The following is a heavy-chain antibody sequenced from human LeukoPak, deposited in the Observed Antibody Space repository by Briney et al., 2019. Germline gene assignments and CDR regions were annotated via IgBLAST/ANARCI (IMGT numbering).Heavy chain of an antibody. J-gene: IGHJ4*02. Sequence: PGGSLRLSCAASGLTLSSYAMRWVRHGPGKWLELVSAISGSGHSTNYADSVKGRFTISIDNSKNTLYLQINSLRAEDTALYYCAKDGLIAAAGRFDYWGQGTLVTVSS. V-gene: IGHV3-23*01. CDR3: AKDGLIAAAGRFDY. CDR1: GLTLSSYA. CDR2: ISGSGHST. D-gene: IGHD6-13*01.